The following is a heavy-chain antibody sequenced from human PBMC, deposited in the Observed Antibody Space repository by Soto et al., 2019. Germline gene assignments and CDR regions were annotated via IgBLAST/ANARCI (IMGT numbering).Heavy chain of an antibody. CDR2: INPSGGST. CDR1: GYTFTSYY. D-gene: IGHD3-3*01. V-gene: IGHV1-46*01. CDR3: ARVEGITIFGVVNPLDV. J-gene: IGHJ6*02. Sequence: ASVKVSCKASGYTFTSYYMHWVRQAPGQGLEWMGIINPSGGSTSYAQKFQGRVTMTRDTSTNTVYMELSSLRSEDTAVYYCARVEGITIFGVVNPLDVWGQGTTVTVSS.